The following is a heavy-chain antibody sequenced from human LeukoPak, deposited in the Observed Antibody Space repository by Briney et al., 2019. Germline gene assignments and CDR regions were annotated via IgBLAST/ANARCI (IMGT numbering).Heavy chain of an antibody. Sequence: GGSLRLSCAAAGFTFSRYEINCVRQAPGKGLEWVSYISSIGSTIYYSDSVKGRFTISRDNAKNSLYLQMNSLRAEDTAVYYCARSPYCSGGSCYSVWVDYWGQETLVTVSS. J-gene: IGHJ4*02. V-gene: IGHV3-48*03. CDR3: ARSPYCSGGSCYSVWVDY. CDR1: GFTFSRYE. D-gene: IGHD2-15*01. CDR2: ISSIGSTI.